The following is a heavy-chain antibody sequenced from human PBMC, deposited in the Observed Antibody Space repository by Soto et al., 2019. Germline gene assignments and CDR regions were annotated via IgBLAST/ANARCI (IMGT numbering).Heavy chain of an antibody. Sequence: EASVKVSCKPSGYTFTTYGISWVRQAPGQGLEWLGWINTHNGNTNYAQNLQGRVIMTADTSTSTAYMELRSLRSDDTAIYYCTREGSAPYYYYGMDAWGQGTTVTVSS. CDR3: TREGSAPYYYYGMDA. D-gene: IGHD3-10*01. CDR1: GYTFTTYG. V-gene: IGHV1-18*01. CDR2: INTHNGNT. J-gene: IGHJ6*02.